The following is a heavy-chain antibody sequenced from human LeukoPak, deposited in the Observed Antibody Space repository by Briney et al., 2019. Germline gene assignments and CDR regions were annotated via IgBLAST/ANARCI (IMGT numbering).Heavy chain of an antibody. V-gene: IGHV3-73*01. CDR1: GFTFSGST. D-gene: IGHD3-22*01. J-gene: IGHJ4*02. Sequence: GGSLRLSCAASGFTFSGSTMHWVRQASGKGLEWVGRIRSKADSYATAYAASVKGRFTISREDSKSTAYLQMNSLKTEDTAVYYCTRPYYYDSSGYDTDFDYWGQGTLVTVSS. CDR2: IRSKADSYAT. CDR3: TRPYYYDSSGYDTDFDY.